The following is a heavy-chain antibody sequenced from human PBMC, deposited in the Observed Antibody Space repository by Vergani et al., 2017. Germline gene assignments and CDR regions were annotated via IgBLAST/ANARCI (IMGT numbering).Heavy chain of an antibody. J-gene: IGHJ3*02. CDR2: IKQDGSEK. V-gene: IGHV3-7*03. CDR1: GFTFSSYW. D-gene: IGHD3-9*01. CDR3: ARSGLDILTGSDAFDI. Sequence: EVQLVESGGGLVKPGGSLRLSCAASGFTFSSYWMSWVRQAPGKGLEWVANIKQDGSEKYYVDSVKGRFTISRDNAKNSLYLQMNSLRSEDTAVYYCARSGLDILTGSDAFDIWGQGTMVTVSS.